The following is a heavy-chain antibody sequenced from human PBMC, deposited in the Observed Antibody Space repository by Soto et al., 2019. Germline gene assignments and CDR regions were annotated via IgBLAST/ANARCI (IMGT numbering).Heavy chain of an antibody. Sequence: SETLSLTCTVSGVSISGYYWSWIGQPPGKGLEWIGYIYYSGSTNYNPSLKSRVTISVDTSKNQFSLTLSSVTAAVTAVYYCASCPAPWYFDSWGQGSLVIVSS. V-gene: IGHV4-59*01. CDR3: ASCPAPWYFDS. J-gene: IGHJ4*02. CDR1: GVSISGYY. D-gene: IGHD2-15*01. CDR2: IYYSGST.